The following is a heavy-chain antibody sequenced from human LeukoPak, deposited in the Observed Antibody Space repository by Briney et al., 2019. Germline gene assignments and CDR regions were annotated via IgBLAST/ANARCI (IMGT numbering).Heavy chain of an antibody. J-gene: IGHJ4*02. CDR3: ARASYDILTGYLYYFDY. D-gene: IGHD3-9*01. CDR2: ISSSSSYI. CDR1: GFTFSSYS. Sequence: PGGSLRLSCAASGFTFSSYSMNWVRQAPGKVLEWVSSISSSSSYIYYADSVKGRFTISRDNAKNSLYLQMNSLRAEDTAVYYCARASYDILTGYLYYFDYWGQGTLVTVSS. V-gene: IGHV3-21*01.